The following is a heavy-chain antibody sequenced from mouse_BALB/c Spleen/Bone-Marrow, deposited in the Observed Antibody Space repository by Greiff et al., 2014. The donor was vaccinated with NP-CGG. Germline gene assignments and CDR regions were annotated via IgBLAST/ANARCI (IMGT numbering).Heavy chain of an antibody. J-gene: IGHJ3*01. CDR1: GFTFSWFG. V-gene: IGHV5-6-3*01. Sequence: EVMLVESGGGLVQPGGSLKLSCAASGFTFSWFGMSWVRQTPDKRLELVATINSNGGSTYYPDSVKGRFTISRDNAKNTLYLQMSSLKSEDTAMHYCARGLDYGNYGPGFAYWGQGTLVTVSA. CDR2: INSNGGST. CDR3: ARGLDYGNYGPGFAY. D-gene: IGHD2-1*01.